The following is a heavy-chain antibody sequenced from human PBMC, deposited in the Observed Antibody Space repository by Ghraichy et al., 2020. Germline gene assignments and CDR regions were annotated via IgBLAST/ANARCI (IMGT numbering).Heavy chain of an antibody. J-gene: IGHJ6*02. V-gene: IGHV3-23*01. CDR1: GFTFSSYA. CDR2: ISGSGGST. CDR3: AKDFRYYDFWGGYLVGLGGENYYGMDV. Sequence: GGSLRLSCAASGFTFSSYAMSWVRQAPGKGLEWVSAISGSGGSTYYADSVKGRFTISRDNSKNTLYLQMNSLRAEDTAVYYCAKDFRYYDFWGGYLVGLGGENYYGMDVWGQGTTVTVSS. D-gene: IGHD3-3*01.